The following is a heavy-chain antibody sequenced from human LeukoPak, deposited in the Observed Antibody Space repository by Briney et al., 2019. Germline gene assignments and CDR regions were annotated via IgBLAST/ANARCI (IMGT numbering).Heavy chain of an antibody. CDR2: IYHSGST. Sequence: SETLSLTCAVSGGSISSGGYSGSWIRQPPGKGLEWIGYIYHSGSTYYNPSLKSRVTISVDRSKNQFSLKLSSVTAADTAVYYCARASGRWLPFVWFDYWGQGTLVTVSS. J-gene: IGHJ4*02. D-gene: IGHD5-12*01. CDR1: GGSISSGGYS. CDR3: ARASGRWLPFVWFDY. V-gene: IGHV4-30-2*01.